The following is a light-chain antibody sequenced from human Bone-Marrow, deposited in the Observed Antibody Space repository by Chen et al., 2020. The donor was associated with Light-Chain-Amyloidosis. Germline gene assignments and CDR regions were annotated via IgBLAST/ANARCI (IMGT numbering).Light chain of an antibody. Sequence: SYVLTQPSSVSVAPGQTATIARGGNNIGTTSVHWYQHTPGQAPLLVVYDDSDRPSGIPERLSGSNAGNTATLTISRVEAGDEADYYCQVWDRSSDRPVFGGGTKLTVL. CDR2: DDS. J-gene: IGLJ3*02. CDR3: QVWDRSSDRPV. V-gene: IGLV3-21*02. CDR1: NIGTTS.